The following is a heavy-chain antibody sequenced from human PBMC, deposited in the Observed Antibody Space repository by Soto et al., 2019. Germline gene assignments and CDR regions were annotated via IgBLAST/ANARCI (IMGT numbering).Heavy chain of an antibody. D-gene: IGHD3-22*01. J-gene: IGHJ4*02. Sequence: GASVKVSCKASGYTFTSYGISWVRQAPGQGLEWMGWISAYNGNTNYAQKLQGRVTMTTDTSTSTAYMELRSLRSDDTAVYYCARERVYYDSSGYHDYWGQGTLVTVSS. V-gene: IGHV1-18*04. CDR3: ARERVYYDSSGYHDY. CDR2: ISAYNGNT. CDR1: GYTFTSYG.